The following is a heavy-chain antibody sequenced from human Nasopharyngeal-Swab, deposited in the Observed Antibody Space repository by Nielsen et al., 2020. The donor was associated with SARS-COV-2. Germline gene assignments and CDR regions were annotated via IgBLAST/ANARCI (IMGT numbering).Heavy chain of an antibody. J-gene: IGHJ4*02. Sequence: SETLSLTCAVYGGSFSGYYWSWIRQPPVKGLEWIGEINHSGSTNYNPSLKSRVTISVDTSKNQFSLKLSSVTAADTAVYYCARRSSGRHPHYFDYWGQGTLVTVSS. D-gene: IGHD6-19*01. CDR3: ARRSSGRHPHYFDY. V-gene: IGHV4-34*01. CDR2: INHSGST. CDR1: GGSFSGYY.